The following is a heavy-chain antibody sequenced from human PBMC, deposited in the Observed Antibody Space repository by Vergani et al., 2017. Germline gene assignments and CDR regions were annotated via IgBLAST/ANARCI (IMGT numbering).Heavy chain of an antibody. V-gene: IGHV3-23*01. CDR2: ISGSGSTI. Sequence: EVQLLESGGGLVQPGGSLRLSCAASGFTFSSYAMSWVRQAPGKGLEWVSAISGSGSTIYYADSVKGRFTISRDNAKNSLYLQMNSLRAEDTAVYYCARALLYYDFWTGSLAGMDVWGQGTTVTVSS. D-gene: IGHD3-3*01. CDR1: GFTFSSYA. J-gene: IGHJ6*02. CDR3: ARALLYYDFWTGSLAGMDV.